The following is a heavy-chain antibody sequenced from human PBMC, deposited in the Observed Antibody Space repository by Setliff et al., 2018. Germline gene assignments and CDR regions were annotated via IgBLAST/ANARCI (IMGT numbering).Heavy chain of an antibody. V-gene: IGHV3-23*01. CDR2: IDESGGGT. CDR1: GFTFSNYA. J-gene: IGHJ4*02. Sequence: GGSLRLSCAASGFTFSNYAMSWVRQAPGKGLEWVSAIDESGGGTYYADSVKGRFTISRDNSKNPLYLQMNSLRAEDTAVYFCARIFLYGTSWYFDNWGQGTLVTVSS. CDR3: ARIFLYGTSWYFDN. D-gene: IGHD3-3*01.